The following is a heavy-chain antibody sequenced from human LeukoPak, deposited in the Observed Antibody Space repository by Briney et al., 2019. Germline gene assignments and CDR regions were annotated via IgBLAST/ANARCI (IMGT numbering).Heavy chain of an antibody. Sequence: RASVKVSCKASGYTFTSYGISWVRQAPGQGLEWMGWISAYNGNTNYAQKLQGRVTMTTDTSTSTAYMELRSLRSDDTAVYYCARGPIVVVPAAMPGTDNXXDPWGXXXLVTVSS. V-gene: IGHV1-18*01. CDR3: ARGPIVVVPAAMPGTDNXXDP. CDR1: GYTFTSYG. D-gene: IGHD2-2*01. CDR2: ISAYNGNT. J-gene: IGHJ5*02.